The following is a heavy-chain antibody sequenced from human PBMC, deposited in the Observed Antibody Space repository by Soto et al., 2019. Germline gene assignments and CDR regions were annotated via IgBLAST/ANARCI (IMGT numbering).Heavy chain of an antibody. V-gene: IGHV1-18*01. Sequence: ASVKVSCKASGYTFTSYGISWVRQAPGQGLEWMGWISAYNGNTNYAQKLQGRVTMTTDTSTSTAYMELRSLRSDDTAVYYCARDKLRYCSSTSFYTPFDYWGQGTLVTVSS. D-gene: IGHD2-2*02. CDR1: GYTFTSYG. J-gene: IGHJ4*02. CDR2: ISAYNGNT. CDR3: ARDKLRYCSSTSFYTPFDY.